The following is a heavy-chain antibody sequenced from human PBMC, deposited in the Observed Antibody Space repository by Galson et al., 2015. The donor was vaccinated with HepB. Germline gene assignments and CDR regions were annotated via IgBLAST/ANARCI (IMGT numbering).Heavy chain of an antibody. D-gene: IGHD2-21*01. V-gene: IGHV1-46*03. CDR2: INPSGGGS. Sequence: SVKVSCKASGYTFTSYYIHWVRQAPGQGLEWMGIINPSGGGSTYAQKFQGRVTMTRDTSTSTFYMELSSLRSEDTAVYYCARDLSIVVDMGWFDPWGQGTLVTVSS. CDR1: GYTFTSYY. J-gene: IGHJ5*02. CDR3: ARDLSIVVDMGWFDP.